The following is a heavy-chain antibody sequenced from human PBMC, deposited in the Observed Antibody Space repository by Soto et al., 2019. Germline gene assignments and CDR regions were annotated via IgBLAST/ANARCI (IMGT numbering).Heavy chain of an antibody. V-gene: IGHV3-13*04. CDR2: IGTAGDT. CDR1: GFTFSSYD. Sequence: GGSLRLSCAASGFTFSSYDMHWVRQATGKGLEWVSAIGTAGDTYYPGSVKGRFTISRENAKNSLYLQMNILRAGDTAVYYCARGPHYYGSGSYYNALDYWGQGTMVTVSS. J-gene: IGHJ4*02. D-gene: IGHD3-10*01. CDR3: ARGPHYYGSGSYYNALDY.